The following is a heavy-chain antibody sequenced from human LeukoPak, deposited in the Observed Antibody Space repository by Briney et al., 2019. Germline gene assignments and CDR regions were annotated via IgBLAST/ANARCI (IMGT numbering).Heavy chain of an antibody. D-gene: IGHD2-2*01. V-gene: IGHV1-2*02. Sequence: GASVKVSCKASGYTFTGYYMHWVRQAPGRGLEWMGWINPKSGGTNYAQKFQGRVTMTGDTSISTAYMELSRLRSDDTAVYYCARDAGYCSSSTCSADFDYWGQGTLVTVSS. CDR1: GYTFTGYY. J-gene: IGHJ4*02. CDR3: ARDAGYCSSSTCSADFDY. CDR2: INPKSGGT.